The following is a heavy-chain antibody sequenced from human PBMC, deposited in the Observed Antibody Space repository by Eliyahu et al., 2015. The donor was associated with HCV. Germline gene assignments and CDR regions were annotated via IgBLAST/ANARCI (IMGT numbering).Heavy chain of an antibody. D-gene: IGHD3-10*01. CDR3: TRDLRFYYYGSGSSPHYGMDV. J-gene: IGHJ6*02. CDR2: ISSSSSYI. Sequence: EVQLVESGGGLVKPGGSLXLSCAASGFXFXXYXXNWVRQAPGKGLEWVSSISSSSSYIYYADSVKGRFTISRDNAKNSLYLQMNSLRAEDTAVYYCTRDLRFYYYGSGSSPHYGMDVWGQGTTVTVSS. V-gene: IGHV3-21*01. CDR1: GFXFXXYX.